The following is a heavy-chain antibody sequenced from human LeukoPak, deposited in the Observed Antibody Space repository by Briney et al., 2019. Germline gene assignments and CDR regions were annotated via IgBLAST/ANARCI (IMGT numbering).Heavy chain of an antibody. V-gene: IGHV4-34*01. CDR3: ARGRGAVAANWFDH. D-gene: IGHD6-19*01. J-gene: IGHJ5*02. CDR1: GGSFSGYY. CDR2: INHSGST. Sequence: SETLSLTCAVYGGSFSGYYWSWIRQPPGKGLEWIGEINHSGSTNYNPSLKSRVTISVDTSKNQFSLKLSSVTAADTAVYYCARGRGAVAANWFDHWGQGTLVTVSS.